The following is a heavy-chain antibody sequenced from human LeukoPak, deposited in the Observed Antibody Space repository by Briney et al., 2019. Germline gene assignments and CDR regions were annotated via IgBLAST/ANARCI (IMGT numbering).Heavy chain of an antibody. J-gene: IGHJ6*02. V-gene: IGHV4-30-4*08. CDR2: IYYSGST. CDR3: ATAEDYGDYAEGMDV. CDR1: GGSISSGSYY. D-gene: IGHD4-17*01. Sequence: SQTLSLTCTVSGGSISSGSYYWSWIRQPAGKELEWIGYIYYSGSTYYNPSFKSRVTISVDTSKNQFSLKLSSVTAADTAVYYCATAEDYGDYAEGMDVWGQGTTVTVSS.